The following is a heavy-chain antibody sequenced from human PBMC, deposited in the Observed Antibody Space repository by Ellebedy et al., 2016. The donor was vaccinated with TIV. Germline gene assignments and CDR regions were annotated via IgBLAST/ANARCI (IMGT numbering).Heavy chain of an antibody. J-gene: IGHJ4*02. Sequence: PGGSLRLSCAASGFSFSTHSMMWVRQAPGKGLEWVSSISPPSRFIYYADSMKGRFTISRDNAKNSLYLQMDSLRAEDTAVYYWAGDYHDGTLYSEYWGQGTLVTVSS. CDR2: ISPPSRFI. V-gene: IGHV3-21*01. D-gene: IGHD3-10*01. CDR1: GFSFSTHS. CDR3: AGDYHDGTLYSEY.